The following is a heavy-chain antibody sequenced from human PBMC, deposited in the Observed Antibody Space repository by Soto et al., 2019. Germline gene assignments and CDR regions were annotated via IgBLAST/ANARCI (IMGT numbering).Heavy chain of an antibody. CDR2: ISSSSSTI. Sequence: EVQLVESGGGLVQPGGSLRLSCAASGFTFSSYSMNWVRQAPGKGLEWVSYISSSSSTIYYADSVKGRFTISRDNAKNSLYLQMTSLRAEDTAVYYCARKYSSSSRDYYYYYMDVWGKGTTVTVSS. V-gene: IGHV3-48*01. CDR3: ARKYSSSSRDYYYYYMDV. J-gene: IGHJ6*03. CDR1: GFTFSSYS. D-gene: IGHD6-6*01.